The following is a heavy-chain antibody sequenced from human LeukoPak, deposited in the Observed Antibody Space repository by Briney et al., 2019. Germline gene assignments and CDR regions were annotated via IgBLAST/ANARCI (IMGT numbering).Heavy chain of an antibody. D-gene: IGHD1-26*01. V-gene: IGHV4-39*01. CDR3: ARLTPYSGSPLGDY. CDR2: ISYSGST. Sequence: SETLSLTCTVSGGSISSSSNFWGWIRQPPGKGLEWIGSISYSGSTYYNPSLKSRVTISVDTSKNQFSLKLSSVTPADTAVYYCARLTPYSGSPLGDYWGQGTLVTVSS. J-gene: IGHJ4*02. CDR1: GGSISSSSNF.